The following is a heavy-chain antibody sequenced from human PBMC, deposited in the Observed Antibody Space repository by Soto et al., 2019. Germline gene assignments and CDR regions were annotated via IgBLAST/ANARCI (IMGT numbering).Heavy chain of an antibody. D-gene: IGHD3-22*01. J-gene: IGHJ4*02. V-gene: IGHV1-58*01. CDR1: GFTFTSSA. CDR3: AADLGYYDSSGPFDY. Sequence: GASVKVSCKASGFTFTSSAVQWVRQARGQRLEWIGWIVVGSGNTNYAQKFQERVTITRDMSTSTAYMELSSLRSEDTAVYYCAADLGYYDSSGPFDYWGQGTLVTVSS. CDR2: IVVGSGNT.